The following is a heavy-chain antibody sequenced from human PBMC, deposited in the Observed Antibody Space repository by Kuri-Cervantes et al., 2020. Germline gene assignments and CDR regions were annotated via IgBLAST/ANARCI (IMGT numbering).Heavy chain of an antibody. CDR1: GFTFDDYA. V-gene: IGHV3-43D*04. Sequence: GGSLRLSCAASGFTFDDYAMHWVRQAPGKGLEWVSLISWDGGSTYYADSVKGRFTISRDNSKNSLYLQMNSLRAEDTALYYCAAQASSSWYLVEYFHHWGQGTLVTVSS. D-gene: IGHD6-13*01. CDR3: AAQASSSWYLVEYFHH. J-gene: IGHJ1*01. CDR2: ISWDGGST.